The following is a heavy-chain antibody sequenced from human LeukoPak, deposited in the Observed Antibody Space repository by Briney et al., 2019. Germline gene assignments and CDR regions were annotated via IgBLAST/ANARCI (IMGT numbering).Heavy chain of an antibody. CDR3: ANSDGYDPDYYYYGMDV. CDR1: GFTFSSYG. Sequence: GRSLRLSCAASGFTFSSYGMHWVRQAPGKGLEWMAVISYDGSNKYYADSVKGRFTISRDNSKNTLYLQMNSLRAEDTAVYYCANSDGYDPDYYYYGMDVWGQGTTVTVSS. J-gene: IGHJ6*02. CDR2: ISYDGSNK. D-gene: IGHD5-12*01. V-gene: IGHV3-30*18.